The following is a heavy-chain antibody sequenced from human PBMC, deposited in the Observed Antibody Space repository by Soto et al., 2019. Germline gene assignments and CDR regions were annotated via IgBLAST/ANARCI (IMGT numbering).Heavy chain of an antibody. V-gene: IGHV1-18*01. CDR3: ARGRIAADQVDYGMDV. J-gene: IGHJ6*02. CDR1: GYTFTSYG. Sequence: ASVKVSCKASGYTFTSYGISWVRQAPGQGLEWMGWISAYNGNTNYAQKLQGRATMTTDTSTSTAYMELRSLRSDDTAVYYCARGRIAADQVDYGMDVWGQGTTVTVSS. D-gene: IGHD6-13*01. CDR2: ISAYNGNT.